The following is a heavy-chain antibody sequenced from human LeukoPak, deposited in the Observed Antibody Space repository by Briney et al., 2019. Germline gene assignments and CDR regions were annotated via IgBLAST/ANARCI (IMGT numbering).Heavy chain of an antibody. D-gene: IGHD5-24*01. CDR3: ARDLDGSPDY. CDR2: ISSSSSTI. V-gene: IGHV3-48*04. CDR1: GFTFGSYS. Sequence: GGSLRLSCAVSGFTFGSYSMNWVRQAPGKGLEWVSYISSSSSTIYYADSVKGRFTISRDNAKNSLYLQMNSLRAEDTAVYYCARDLDGSPDYWGQGTLVTVSS. J-gene: IGHJ4*02.